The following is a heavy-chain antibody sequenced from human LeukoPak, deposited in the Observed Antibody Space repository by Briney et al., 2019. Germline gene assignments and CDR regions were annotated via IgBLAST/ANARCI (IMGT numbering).Heavy chain of an antibody. CDR2: INHSGST. Sequence: SETLSLTCAVYGGSFSGYYWSWIRQPPGKGLEWIGAINHSGSTNYNPSLKSRVTISVDTSKNQFSLKLSSVTAADTAVYYCARADGTDYWGQGTLVTVSS. CDR3: ARADGTDY. V-gene: IGHV4-34*01. CDR1: GGSFSGYY. J-gene: IGHJ4*02.